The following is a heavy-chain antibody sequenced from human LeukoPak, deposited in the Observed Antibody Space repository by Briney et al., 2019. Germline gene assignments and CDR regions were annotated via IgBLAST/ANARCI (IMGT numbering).Heavy chain of an antibody. D-gene: IGHD6-13*01. CDR1: GFTFSGSA. Sequence: GGSLKLSCAASGFTFSGSAMHWVRQASGKGLEWVGRIRSKANSYATAYAASVKGRFTISRDDSKNTAYLQMNSLKTEGTAVYYCTRHYSSREDDVAFDIWGQGTMVTVSS. J-gene: IGHJ3*02. CDR3: TRHYSSREDDVAFDI. CDR2: IRSKANSYAT. V-gene: IGHV3-73*01.